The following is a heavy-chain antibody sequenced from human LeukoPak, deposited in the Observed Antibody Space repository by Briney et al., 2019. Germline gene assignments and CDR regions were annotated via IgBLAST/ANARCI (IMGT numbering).Heavy chain of an antibody. CDR2: INPSGGST. CDR3: AAGIAARPFPDLHWYYYYYYGMDV. D-gene: IGHD6-6*01. J-gene: IGHJ6*02. CDR1: GYTFTSYY. V-gene: IGHV1-46*01. Sequence: ASVKVSCKASGYTFTSYYMHWVRQAPGQGLEWMGIINPSGGSTSYAQKFQERVTITRDMSTSTAYMELSSLRSEDTAVYYCAAGIAARPFPDLHWYYYYYYGMDVWGQGTTVTVSS.